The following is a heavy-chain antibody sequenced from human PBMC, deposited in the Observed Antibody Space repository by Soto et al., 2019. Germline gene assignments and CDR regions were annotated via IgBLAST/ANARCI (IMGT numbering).Heavy chain of an antibody. Sequence: ASVKVCCKASGYIFTSYGISWVRQAPGQGLEWMGWISAYNGNTKYAQNLQGRVTLTTDTSTYTAYMELRSLQSDDTAVYYCAREVAGDLSAPRALFVSCDQVARVTVSS. J-gene: IGHJ4*02. V-gene: IGHV1-18*01. CDR2: ISAYNGNT. D-gene: IGHD2-21*02. CDR1: GYIFTSYG. CDR3: AREVAGDLSAPRALFVS.